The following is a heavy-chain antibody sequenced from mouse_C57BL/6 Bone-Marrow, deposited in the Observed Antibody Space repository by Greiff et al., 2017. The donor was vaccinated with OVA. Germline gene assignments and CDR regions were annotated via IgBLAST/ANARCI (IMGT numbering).Heavy chain of an antibody. D-gene: IGHD2-14*01. J-gene: IGHJ2*01. CDR1: GFTFSSYG. Sequence: EVKLMESGGDLVKPGGSLKLSCAASGFTFSSYGMSWVRPTPDKRLEWVASISSGGGYTYYPDSVKGRFTISRDNAKNTLYLQMSSLKSEDTAMDYCARPPGTAFYFDYWGQGTTITVSA. V-gene: IGHV5-6*01. CDR3: ARPPGTAFYFDY. CDR2: ISSGGGYT.